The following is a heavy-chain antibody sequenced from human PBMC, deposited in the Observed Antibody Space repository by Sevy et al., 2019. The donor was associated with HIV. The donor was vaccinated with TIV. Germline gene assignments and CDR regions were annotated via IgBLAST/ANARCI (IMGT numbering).Heavy chain of an antibody. CDR2: FDPEDGET. CDR1: GYTLTKLS. J-gene: IGHJ4*02. V-gene: IGHV1-24*01. D-gene: IGHD3-22*01. Sequence: ASVKVSCKVSGYTLTKLSMHWVRQGPGKGLEWMGSFDPEDGETIYAQKLQGRVTMTEDTSTDTAHMELRSLKSEDTAVYYCATTKDYYESSGSPFDYWGQGTLVTVSS. CDR3: ATTKDYYESSGSPFDY.